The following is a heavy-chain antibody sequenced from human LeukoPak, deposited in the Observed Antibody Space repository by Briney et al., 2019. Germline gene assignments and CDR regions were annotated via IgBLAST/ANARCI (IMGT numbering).Heavy chain of an antibody. CDR2: ISGSGGST. CDR3: AKPIVVVPAANWFDP. CDR1: GFTFSSYA. D-gene: IGHD2-2*01. Sequence: PGGSLRLSCAASGFTFSSYAMSWVRQAPGKGLEWVSAISGSGGSTYYADSVKGRFTISRDNSKNTLYLQMNSLRAEDTAVYYCAKPIVVVPAANWFDPLGPGNPGHRLL. J-gene: IGHJ5*02. V-gene: IGHV3-23*01.